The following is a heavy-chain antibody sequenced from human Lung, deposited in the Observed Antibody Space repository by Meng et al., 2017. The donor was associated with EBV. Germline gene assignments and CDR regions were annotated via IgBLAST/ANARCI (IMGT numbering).Heavy chain of an antibody. V-gene: IGHV4-34*01. Sequence: VQLQEGGGGLLKPSGTLSLTCGVYGESFGDYYWTWIRQPPGKGLEWIGEIKESEGANYNPSLKSRVSISLDTSRDQFSLTLNSVTAADTAVYYCVRGLDNWNILVFDYWGQGALVTVSS. CDR2: IKESEGA. D-gene: IGHD1/OR15-1a*01. J-gene: IGHJ4*02. CDR3: VRGLDNWNILVFDY. CDR1: GESFGDYY.